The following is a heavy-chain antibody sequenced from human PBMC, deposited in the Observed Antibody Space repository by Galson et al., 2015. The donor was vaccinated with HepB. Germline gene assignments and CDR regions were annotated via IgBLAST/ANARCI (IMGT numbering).Heavy chain of an antibody. CDR2: IRTSSTHI. V-gene: IGHV3-21*01. J-gene: IGHJ4*02. D-gene: IGHD6-19*01. CDR1: GFIFSSYK. CDR3: AREYRYTRGWSIDY. Sequence: SLRLSCAASGFIFSSYKMNWVRQAPGKGLEWVSSIRTSSTHISYADSVKGRFTISRDNAKSSLYLQMNGLRAEDTAVYYCAREYRYTRGWSIDYWGKGALVTVSS.